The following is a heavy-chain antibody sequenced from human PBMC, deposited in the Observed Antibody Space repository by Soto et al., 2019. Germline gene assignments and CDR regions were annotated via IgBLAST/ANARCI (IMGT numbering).Heavy chain of an antibody. D-gene: IGHD1-26*01. J-gene: IGHJ5*02. Sequence: PSETLSLTCTVSGGSISSSSYYWGWIRQPPGKGLEWIGSIYYSGNTYYNPSLKSRVTISVDTAKNQFSLKLSSVTAADTAVYYCAREGATERFDPWGQGTLVTVSS. CDR3: AREGATERFDP. V-gene: IGHV4-39*07. CDR2: IYYSGNT. CDR1: GGSISSSSYY.